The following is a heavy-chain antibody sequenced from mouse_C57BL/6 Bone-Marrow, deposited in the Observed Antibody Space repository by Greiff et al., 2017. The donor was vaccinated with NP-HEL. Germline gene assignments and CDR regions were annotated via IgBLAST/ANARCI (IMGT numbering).Heavy chain of an antibody. CDR3: ARLIYYDYPFAY. CDR1: GYTFTSYW. D-gene: IGHD2-4*01. J-gene: IGHJ3*01. V-gene: IGHV1-55*01. Sequence: QVHVKQPGAELVKPGASVKMSCKASGYTFTSYWITWVKQRPGQGLEWIGDIYPGSGSTNYNEKFKSKATLTVDTSSSTAYMQLSSLTSEDSAVYYCARLIYYDYPFAYWGQGTLVTVSA. CDR2: IYPGSGST.